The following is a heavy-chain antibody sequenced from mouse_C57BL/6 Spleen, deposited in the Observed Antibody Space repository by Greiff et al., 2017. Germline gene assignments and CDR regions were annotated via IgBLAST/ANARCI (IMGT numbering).Heavy chain of an antibody. Sequence: QVQLQQPGTELVKPGASVKLSCKASVYTFPGSGSPWLKRRPGQGLGWIGNINPSNGGTNYNEKFKSKATLTVDKSSSTAYMQLSSLTSEDSAVYYCARSYYSNYGDDWGQGTTLTVSS. CDR3: ARSYYSNYGDD. D-gene: IGHD2-5*01. V-gene: IGHV1-53*01. CDR1: VYTFPGSG. J-gene: IGHJ2*01. CDR2: INPSNGGT.